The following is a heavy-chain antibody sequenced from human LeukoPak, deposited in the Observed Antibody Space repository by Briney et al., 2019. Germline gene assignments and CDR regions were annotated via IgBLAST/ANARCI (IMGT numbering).Heavy chain of an antibody. D-gene: IGHD3-10*01. Sequence: GGSLRLSCAASGFIVSNTYMTWVRQAPGKGLEWVSVIHNDGSTYYADSVKGRFTVSRDNSKNMVFLRMNSLRVEDTAVYFCASLARGHWGQGTLVSVSS. CDR3: ASLARGH. CDR2: IHNDGST. V-gene: IGHV3-53*01. J-gene: IGHJ4*02. CDR1: GFIVSNTY.